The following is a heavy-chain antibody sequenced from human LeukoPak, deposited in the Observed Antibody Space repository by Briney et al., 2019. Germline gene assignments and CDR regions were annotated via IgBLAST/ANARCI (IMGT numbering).Heavy chain of an antibody. CDR2: IKSKTDGGTT. J-gene: IGHJ2*01. CDR1: GFTFSNAW. Sequence: GGSLRLSCAASGFTFSNAWMSWVRQAPGKGLEWVGRIKSKTDGGTTDYAAPVKGRFTISRDDSKNTLYLQMNSLKTEDTAVYYCTTPSLYSGSYPFDLWGRGTLVTVSS. V-gene: IGHV3-15*01. D-gene: IGHD1-26*01. CDR3: TTPSLYSGSYPFDL.